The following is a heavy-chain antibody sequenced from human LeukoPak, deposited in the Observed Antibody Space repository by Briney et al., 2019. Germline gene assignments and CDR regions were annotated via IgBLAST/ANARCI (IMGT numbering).Heavy chain of an antibody. CDR1: GFPFSDYY. CDR2: ISSSGSTI. CDR3: ASLLPAHYMDV. Sequence: GGSLRLSCAASGFPFSDYYMSWIRQAPGKGLEWVSYISSSGSTIYYADSVKGRFTISRDNAKNSLYLQMNSLRAEDTAVYYCASLLPAHYMDVWGKGTTVTVSS. V-gene: IGHV3-11*04. J-gene: IGHJ6*03.